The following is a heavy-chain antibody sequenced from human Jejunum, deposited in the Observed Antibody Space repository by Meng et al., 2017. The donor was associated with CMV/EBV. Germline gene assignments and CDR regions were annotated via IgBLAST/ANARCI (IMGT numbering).Heavy chain of an antibody. CDR2: IYYSGTT. V-gene: IGHV4-39*07. Sequence: GSISSSSYYWGWIRQPPGRGLEWIASIYYSGTTFYSPSLKSRVTISIDTSKNHFSLNLRSVTAADAAVYYCARDSGGYGLDAFDIWGQGTMVTVSS. J-gene: IGHJ3*02. CDR1: GSISSSSYY. D-gene: IGHD2-15*01. CDR3: ARDSGGYGLDAFDI.